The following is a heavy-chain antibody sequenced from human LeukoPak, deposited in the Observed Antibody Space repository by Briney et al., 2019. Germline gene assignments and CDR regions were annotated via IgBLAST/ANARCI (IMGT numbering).Heavy chain of an antibody. V-gene: IGHV3-7*01. CDR2: IKKDGSEK. J-gene: IGHJ4*02. D-gene: IGHD3-22*01. Sequence: GGSLRLSCAASGFTFSSYEMNWVRQAPGKGLEWVANIKKDGSEKYYVDSVKGRFTISRDNAKNSLYLQVNSLRAEDTAVYYCARDLYRIVVVPHYFDYWGQGTLVTVSS. CDR1: GFTFSSYE. CDR3: ARDLYRIVVVPHYFDY.